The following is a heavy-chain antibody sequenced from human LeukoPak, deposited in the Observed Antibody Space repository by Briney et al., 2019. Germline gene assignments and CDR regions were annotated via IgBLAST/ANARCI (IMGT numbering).Heavy chain of an antibody. V-gene: IGHV3-11*04. J-gene: IGHJ3*02. D-gene: IGHD2-15*01. CDR3: AREKRYCSGGSCYHDAFDI. Sequence: PGGSLRLSCAASGFTFSDYYMSWIRQAPGKGLEWVSYISSSGSTIYYADSVKGRFTISRDNAKNSLYLQMNSLRAEDTAVYYCAREKRYCSGGSCYHDAFDIWGQGKMVTVSS. CDR1: GFTFSDYY. CDR2: ISSSGSTI.